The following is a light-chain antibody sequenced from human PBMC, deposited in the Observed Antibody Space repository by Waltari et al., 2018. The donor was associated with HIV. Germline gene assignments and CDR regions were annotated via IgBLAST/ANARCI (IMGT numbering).Light chain of an antibody. J-gene: IGKJ1*01. CDR1: QSLLHSSSNKNY. CDR3: QQFYSTTWS. CDR2: WAS. V-gene: IGKV4-1*01. Sequence: DIVVTQSPASLAVSLGGRATMDCKSTQSLLHSSSNKNYLAWFQLKPGQPPKLLIYWASTRASGVPARFSGSGSGTNFTLTINGLQAEDVAIYYCQQFYSTTWSFGPGTRVDI.